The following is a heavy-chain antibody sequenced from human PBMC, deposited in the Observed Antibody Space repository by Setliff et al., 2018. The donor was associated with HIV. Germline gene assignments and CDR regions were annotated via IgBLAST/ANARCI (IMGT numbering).Heavy chain of an antibody. Sequence: SETLSLTCAVYGGSFSGYYWSWIRQPPGKGLEWIGEINHSGSTYYNPSLKSRVTISVDTSKNQFSLKLRSVTAADTAVYYCARYCSSTTCYPRNFDYWGQGTLVTVSS. CDR3: ARYCSSTTCYPRNFDY. D-gene: IGHD2-2*01. CDR1: GGSFSGYY. CDR2: INHSGST. V-gene: IGHV4-34*01. J-gene: IGHJ4*02.